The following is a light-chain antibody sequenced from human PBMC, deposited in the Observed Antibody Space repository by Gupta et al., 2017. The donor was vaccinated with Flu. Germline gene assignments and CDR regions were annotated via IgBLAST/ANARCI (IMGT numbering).Light chain of an antibody. CDR3: QQYNNWHPLT. CDR1: QSVRIH. Sequence: EIVMTQPPPTLSISPRERATLSCRASQSVRIHLPWYQQKPGQAPRLLIYGASTRATGIPARFSGSGSGTEFTLTISSRQSEDVAVYYCQQYNNWHPLTFGGGTKVEIK. J-gene: IGKJ4*01. CDR2: GAS. V-gene: IGKV3-15*01.